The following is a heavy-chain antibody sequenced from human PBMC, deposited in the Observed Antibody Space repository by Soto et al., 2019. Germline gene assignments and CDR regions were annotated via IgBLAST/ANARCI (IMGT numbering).Heavy chain of an antibody. J-gene: IGHJ4*02. CDR1: GDSIRSGSYS. Sequence: QIQLQESGPGLVQPAETLSLTCTVSGDSIRSGSYSWDWIRQSPGKGLEWIGCIWSSGTTYFNPSLEGRLTISVDTSKNQFFLNLSSVTAADTAVYFCARRPLGYFGDWGRGTQVTVSS. CDR3: ARRPLGYFGD. V-gene: IGHV4-39*01. D-gene: IGHD6-13*01. CDR2: IWSSGTT.